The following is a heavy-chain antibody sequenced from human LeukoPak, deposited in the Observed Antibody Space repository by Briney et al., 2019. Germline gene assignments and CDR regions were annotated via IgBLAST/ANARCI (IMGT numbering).Heavy chain of an antibody. CDR2: ISAYNGNT. Sequence: GASVKVSCKASGYTFTSYGISWVRQAPGQGLEWMGWISAYNGNTNYAQELQGRVTMTTDTSTSTAYMELRSLRSDDTAVYYCARDRIQLWTQYYYYGMDVWGQGTTVTVSS. CDR3: ARDRIQLWTQYYYYGMDV. CDR1: GYTFTSYG. D-gene: IGHD5-18*01. J-gene: IGHJ6*02. V-gene: IGHV1-18*01.